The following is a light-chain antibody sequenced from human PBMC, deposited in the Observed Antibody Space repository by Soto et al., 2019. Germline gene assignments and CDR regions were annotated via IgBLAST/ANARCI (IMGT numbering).Light chain of an antibody. Sequence: EIVMTQSPATLSVSPGERATLSCGASQSITRNLAWYQQSPGQAPRLLIYDASSLESGVPSRFSGSGSGTEFTLTISSLQPDDFATYYCQQYNSYWTFGQGTKVDI. V-gene: IGKV3-15*01. CDR1: QSITRN. CDR3: QQYNSYWT. CDR2: DAS. J-gene: IGKJ1*01.